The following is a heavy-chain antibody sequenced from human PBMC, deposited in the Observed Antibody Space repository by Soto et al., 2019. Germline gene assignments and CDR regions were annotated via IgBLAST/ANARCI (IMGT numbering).Heavy chain of an antibody. CDR3: PIDGADFDH. CDR2: IRSKANTYAT. CDR1: GFTFSVSS. Sequence: EVQLVESGGGLVQPGGSVKLSCAASGFTFSVSSMHWVRQASGKGLEWVGRIRSKANTYATTYAESLNGKFTISRDDSKNTAYLQMNNLKSEDTAVYYFPIDGADFDHWGQATLVPVSS. V-gene: IGHV3-73*01. J-gene: IGHJ4*02. D-gene: IGHD1-26*01.